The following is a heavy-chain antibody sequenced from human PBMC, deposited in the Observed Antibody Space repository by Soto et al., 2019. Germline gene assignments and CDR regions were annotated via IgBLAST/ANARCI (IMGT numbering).Heavy chain of an antibody. J-gene: IGHJ5*02. CDR1: GYTLTELS. D-gene: IGHD2-2*01. V-gene: IGHV1-24*01. CDR2: FDAEDGET. Sequence: QVQLVQYGAEVKKPGASVKVSCKVSGYTLTELSMHWVRQAPGKGLEWMGGFDAEDGETIYAQKFQGRVTMTEDTSTDGAYMDLGSLTSGDTAVYYCAASYIVVVQARFRCWFDPWGQGTLVTVSS. CDR3: AASYIVVVQARFRCWFDP.